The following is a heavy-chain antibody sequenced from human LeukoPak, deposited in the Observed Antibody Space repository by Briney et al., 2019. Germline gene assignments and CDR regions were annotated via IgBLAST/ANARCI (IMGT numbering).Heavy chain of an antibody. CDR3: ARRDFTDDFDY. V-gene: IGHV4-59*08. J-gene: IGHJ4*02. D-gene: IGHD3-3*01. CDR2: IYYSGRT. Sequence: SETLSLTCTGSGGSISRYYWSWIRQPPGKGLEGIGYIYYSGRTNHNPSLKSRVTISVDPSKTQFSLKLSPVTAADTAVYYCARRDFTDDFDYWGQGTLVTVSS. CDR1: GGSISRYY.